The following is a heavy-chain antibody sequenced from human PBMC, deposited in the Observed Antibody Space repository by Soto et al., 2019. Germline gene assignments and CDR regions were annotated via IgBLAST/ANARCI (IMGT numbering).Heavy chain of an antibody. CDR3: ARRSGYSYGTGGTYNWFDP. Sequence: PSETLSLTCAVYGGSFSGYYWSWIRQPPGKGLEWIGEINHSGSTNYNPSLKSRVTISVDTSKNQFSLKLSPVTAADTAVYYCARRSGYSYGTGGTYNWFDPWGQGTLVTVSS. J-gene: IGHJ5*02. CDR1: GGSFSGYY. CDR2: INHSGST. V-gene: IGHV4-34*01. D-gene: IGHD5-18*01.